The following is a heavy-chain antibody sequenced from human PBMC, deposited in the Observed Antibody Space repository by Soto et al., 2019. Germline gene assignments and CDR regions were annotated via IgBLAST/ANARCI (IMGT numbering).Heavy chain of an antibody. CDR1: GFKVGSSY. Sequence: EVKVIESGGDLIEPGGSLRLSCAASGFKVGSSYVTWVRLAPGEGLEWVSVIVSGGSTHYADSVTGRFTVSRDVSNTTVYLHMSSLRAEDTSVYFCATDSRNVGIGYFDSWGLGTLVTVSS. CDR2: IVSGGST. D-gene: IGHD1-26*01. V-gene: IGHV3-53*01. CDR3: ATDSRNVGIGYFDS. J-gene: IGHJ4*02.